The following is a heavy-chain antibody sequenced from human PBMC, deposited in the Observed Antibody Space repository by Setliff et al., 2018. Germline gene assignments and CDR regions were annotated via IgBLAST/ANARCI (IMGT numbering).Heavy chain of an antibody. CDR2: ISDSGDTT. Sequence: GSLRLSCVASGFTFSNNAMNWVRQAPGGGLEWVSGISDSGDTTIYADSVKGRFTISRDNSKNTLYLQMNSLRVEDTALYYCVKDRVPDGVWDFDFWGQGTLVTVSS. V-gene: IGHV3-23*01. J-gene: IGHJ4*02. CDR3: VKDRVPDGVWDFDF. CDR1: GFTFSNNA. D-gene: IGHD4-17*01.